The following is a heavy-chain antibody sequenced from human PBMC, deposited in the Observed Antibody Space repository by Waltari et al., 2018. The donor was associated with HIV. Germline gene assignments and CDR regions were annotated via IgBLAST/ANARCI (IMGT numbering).Heavy chain of an antibody. CDR3: AKDREGEVVLYSVDY. CDR2: TSHIGLNT. D-gene: IGHD2-15*01. Sequence: EVQLLESGGALVQPGGSLRLSCAASGFTFSKSAMSWGRQGPGKGLEWVSSTSHIGLNTYYADSVKGRVTISRDNAMNTMFLQINSLRAEDTAVYYCAKDREGEVVLYSVDYWGQGTLVTVSS. J-gene: IGHJ4*02. CDR1: GFTFSKSA. V-gene: IGHV3-23*01.